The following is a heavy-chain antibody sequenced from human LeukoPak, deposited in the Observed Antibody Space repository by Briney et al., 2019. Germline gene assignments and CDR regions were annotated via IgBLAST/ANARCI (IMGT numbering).Heavy chain of an antibody. CDR2: MNPNSGNT. D-gene: IGHD1-26*01. J-gene: IGHJ3*02. V-gene: IGHV1-8*01. CDR1: GYTFTSYD. Sequence: GASVKVSCKASGYTFTSYDINWVRQATGQGLEWMGWMNPNSGNTGYAQKFQGRVTMTRNTSISTAYMELSSLRAEDTAVYYCANLQVGATKGPDAFDIWGQGTMVTVSS. CDR3: ANLQVGATKGPDAFDI.